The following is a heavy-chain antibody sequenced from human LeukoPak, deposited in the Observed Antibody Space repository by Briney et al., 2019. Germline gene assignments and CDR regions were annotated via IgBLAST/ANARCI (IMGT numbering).Heavy chain of an antibody. CDR3: AKGTTTVVIS. D-gene: IGHD4-23*01. J-gene: IGHJ4*02. CDR2: ISYEGSDK. Sequence: GGSLRLSCAASGFTFCSYGMHWVRQAPGKGLEWLTFISYEGSDKYYADSVKGRFTISRDNSKNTLYLQMNSLRAEDTAVYYCAKGTTTVVISWGQGTLVTVSS. V-gene: IGHV3-30*18. CDR1: GFTFCSYG.